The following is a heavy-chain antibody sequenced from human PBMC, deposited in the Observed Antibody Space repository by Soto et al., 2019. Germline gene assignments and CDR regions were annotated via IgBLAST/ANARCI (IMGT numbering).Heavy chain of an antibody. CDR1: GVSFNNNG. Sequence: QVQLVQSGAEVKKPGSSVKVSCKTSGVSFNNNGIGWVRQAPGHGLEWMGGVSPPFRTSNYARKFQGRISITADASTGTVNMELSSLTAEDTAQYYCARVLYYGSLSYSPYGMDVWGQGTTVTVSS. J-gene: IGHJ6*02. CDR3: ARVLYYGSLSYSPYGMDV. V-gene: IGHV1-69*01. CDR2: VSPPFRTS. D-gene: IGHD3-10*01.